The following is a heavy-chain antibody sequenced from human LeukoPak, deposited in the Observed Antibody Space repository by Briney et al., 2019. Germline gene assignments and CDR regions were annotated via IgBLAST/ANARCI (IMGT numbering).Heavy chain of an antibody. Sequence: ASVKVSCKASGYTFTGYYMHWVRQAPGQGLEWMGWINPNSGGTNYAQKFQGRVTMTRDTSISTAYMELSRLRSDDTAVYYCARDIFRGLKYSSSWYYFDYWGQGTLVTVSS. CDR3: ARDIFRGLKYSSSWYYFDY. D-gene: IGHD6-13*01. J-gene: IGHJ4*02. V-gene: IGHV1-2*02. CDR2: INPNSGGT. CDR1: GYTFTGYY.